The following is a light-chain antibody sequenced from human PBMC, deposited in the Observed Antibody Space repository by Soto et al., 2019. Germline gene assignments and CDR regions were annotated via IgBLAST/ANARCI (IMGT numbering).Light chain of an antibody. CDR1: SSVVGSYNR. CDR3: SSYTSSSTYV. Sequence: QSVLTQPPSVSGAPGQSVTISCTGASSVVGSYNRVSWYQQFPATAPKLLIYEVSNRPSGVPDRFSASKSGNTASLTISWLQAEDEADYYCSSYTSSSTYVFGTGTKVTVL. CDR2: EVS. J-gene: IGLJ1*01. V-gene: IGLV2-18*02.